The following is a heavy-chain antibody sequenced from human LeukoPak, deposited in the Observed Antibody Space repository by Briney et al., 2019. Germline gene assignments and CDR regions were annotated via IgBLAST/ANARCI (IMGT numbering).Heavy chain of an antibody. CDR1: GFTFDDYA. CDR2: ISWNSGSI. Sequence: GRSLRLSCAASGFTFDDYAMHWVRQAPGKGLEWVSGISWNSGSIGYADSVKGRFTISRDNAKNSLYLQMNSLRAEDTALYYCAKGSTVTRSWYFDLWGRGTLVTVSS. J-gene: IGHJ2*01. V-gene: IGHV3-9*01. CDR3: AKGSTVTRSWYFDL. D-gene: IGHD4-17*01.